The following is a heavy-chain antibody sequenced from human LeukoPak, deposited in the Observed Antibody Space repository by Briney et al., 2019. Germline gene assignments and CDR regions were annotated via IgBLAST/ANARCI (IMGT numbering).Heavy chain of an antibody. CDR3: AKDRWVGTTPPRPYYFDY. V-gene: IGHV3-23*01. Sequence: QAGGSLRLSCAASGFTFNKYWLTWVRQAPGKGLEWVSTISGGGGNTYCADSVKGRFTISRDNSKNTLYLQMNSLRAEDTAVYYCAKDRWVGTTPPRPYYFDYWGQGTLVTVSS. CDR2: ISGGGGNT. D-gene: IGHD1-26*01. J-gene: IGHJ4*02. CDR1: GFTFNKYW.